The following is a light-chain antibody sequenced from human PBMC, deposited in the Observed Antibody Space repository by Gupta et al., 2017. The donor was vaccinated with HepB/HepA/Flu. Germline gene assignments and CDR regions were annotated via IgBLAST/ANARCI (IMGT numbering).Light chain of an antibody. CDR2: AAS. V-gene: IGKV1-16*01. CDR1: QAIDNY. CDR3: QHDNSYPYT. Sequence: DIQMTQSPSSLSASVGDRVTITCRASQAIDNYLVWFQQKPGKAPRSLIYAASSLRSGVPSRFSGSGYGTDFTLTISSLQPEDFATYYCQHDNSYPYTFGQGTKLEIK. J-gene: IGKJ2*01.